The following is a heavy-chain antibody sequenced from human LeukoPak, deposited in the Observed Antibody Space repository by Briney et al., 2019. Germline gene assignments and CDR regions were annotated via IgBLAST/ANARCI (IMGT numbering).Heavy chain of an antibody. Sequence: SVKVSCKASGGTFSSYAISWVRQAPGRGLEWMGRIIPILGIANYAQKFQGRVTITADKSTSTAYMELSSLRSEDAAVYYCAALEMATHWSNYFDYWGQGTLVTVSS. CDR2: IIPILGIA. V-gene: IGHV1-69*04. CDR1: GGTFSSYA. CDR3: AALEMATHWSNYFDY. J-gene: IGHJ4*02. D-gene: IGHD5-24*01.